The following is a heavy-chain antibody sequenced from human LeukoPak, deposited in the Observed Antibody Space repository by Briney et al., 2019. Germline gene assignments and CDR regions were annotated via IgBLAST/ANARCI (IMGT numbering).Heavy chain of an antibody. J-gene: IGHJ4*02. CDR1: GYTFTTYG. CDR3: ARDLRADYGDYLSLSGGFEY. Sequence: ASVKVSCKASGYTFTTYGINRVRQAPGQGLEWMGWISAYNGDANYAQKFQGSVTMTTDSSTSTAYMELRSLRSDDTAVYYCARDLRADYGDYLSLSGGFEYWGQGTLVTVSS. CDR2: ISAYNGDA. V-gene: IGHV1-18*01. D-gene: IGHD4-17*01.